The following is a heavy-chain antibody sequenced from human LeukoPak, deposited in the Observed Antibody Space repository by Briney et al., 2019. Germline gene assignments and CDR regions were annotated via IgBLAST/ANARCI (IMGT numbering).Heavy chain of an antibody. J-gene: IGHJ6*02. CDR1: GFTFSSYS. V-gene: IGHV3-48*01. Sequence: PGGSLRLSCAASGFTFSSYSMNWVRQAPGKGLEWVSYISSSSSTIFYADSVKGRFTISRDNAKNSLYLQMNSLRAEDTAVYYCARVYGDYSPGYGMDVWGQGPTVTVSS. CDR3: ARVYGDYSPGYGMDV. D-gene: IGHD4-17*01. CDR2: ISSSSSTI.